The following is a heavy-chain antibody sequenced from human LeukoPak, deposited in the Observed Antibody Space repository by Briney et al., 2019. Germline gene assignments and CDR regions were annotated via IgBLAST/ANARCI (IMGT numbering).Heavy chain of an antibody. CDR1: GYTFTNYG. Sequence: ASVKVSCKASGYTFTNYGITWVRQAPGQGLEWMGWISGCQGSTKYAQNFQGRVTMTIDTSTSTAYMDLRSLRSDDTAVYYCARVGGNYVWGSYRSFFEAPLSYWGQGTLVTVSS. J-gene: IGHJ4*02. CDR3: ARVGGNYVWGSYRSFFEAPLSY. D-gene: IGHD3-16*02. CDR2: ISGCQGST. V-gene: IGHV1-18*01.